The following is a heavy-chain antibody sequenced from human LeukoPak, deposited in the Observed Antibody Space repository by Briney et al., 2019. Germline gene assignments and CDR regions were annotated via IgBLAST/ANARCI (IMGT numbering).Heavy chain of an antibody. CDR1: GFTFRSYW. V-gene: IGHV3-7*01. D-gene: IGHD2-15*01. J-gene: IGHJ4*02. Sequence: GGSLRLSCAVSGFTFRSYWMTWVRQAPGKGLEWVANIKQNGSEKYYVDSVKGRFTISRDNAKNSLFLQMNSLRAEDTAIYYCAREDPGRIAADCWGQGTLVTVSS. CDR3: AREDPGRIAADC. CDR2: IKQNGSEK.